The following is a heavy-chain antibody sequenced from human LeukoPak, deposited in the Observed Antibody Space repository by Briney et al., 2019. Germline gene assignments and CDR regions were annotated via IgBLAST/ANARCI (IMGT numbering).Heavy chain of an antibody. V-gene: IGHV4-59*01. CDR1: GGSISSYY. D-gene: IGHD5-18*01. Sequence: SETLSLTCTVSGGSISSYYWSWIRQPPGKGLEWVGYISYSGNTNYNPSLKSRVTISLDTSKNQFSLKLSSVTAADTAVYFCARGQPDYGMDVWGQGTTVTVSS. CDR2: ISYSGNT. J-gene: IGHJ6*02. CDR3: ARGQPDYGMDV.